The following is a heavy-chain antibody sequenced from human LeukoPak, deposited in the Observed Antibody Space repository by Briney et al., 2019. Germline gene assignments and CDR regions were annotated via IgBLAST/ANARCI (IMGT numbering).Heavy chain of an antibody. Sequence: GGSLRLSCAASGFTFRNYGMPWVRQAPGKGLEWVAFIHYAGSNNYYADSVKGRFTISRDNSKNTLYLQMNSLRPEDTAVYYCAKDHVYSSGWYDYWGQGTLVTVSS. CDR2: IHYAGSNN. V-gene: IGHV3-30*02. D-gene: IGHD6-19*01. CDR3: AKDHVYSSGWYDY. J-gene: IGHJ4*02. CDR1: GFTFRNYG.